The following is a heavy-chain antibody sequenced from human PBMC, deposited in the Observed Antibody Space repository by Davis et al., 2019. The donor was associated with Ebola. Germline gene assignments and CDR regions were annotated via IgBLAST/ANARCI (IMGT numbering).Heavy chain of an antibody. CDR3: ARGRYAEGALYYYYYGMDV. D-gene: IGHD3-16*01. CDR1: GGSFSGYC. J-gene: IGHJ6*02. CDR2: IDHTGST. Sequence: PGGSLRLSCAVYGGSFSGYCWSWIRQPPGKGLEWIGEIDHTGSTSYNPSLKSRVTISVDTSKNQFSLKLNSVTAADTAVYYCARGRYAEGALYYYYYGMDVWGQGTTVTVSS. V-gene: IGHV4-34*01.